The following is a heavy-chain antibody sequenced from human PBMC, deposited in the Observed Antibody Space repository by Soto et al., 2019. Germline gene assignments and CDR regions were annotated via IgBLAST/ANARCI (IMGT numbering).Heavy chain of an antibody. Sequence: LSLTCTVSGGSISSSSYYWGWIRQPPGKGLEWIGSIYYSGSTYYNPSLKSRVTISVDTSKNQFSLKLSSVTAADTAVYYCARLGSGYSGFFDYWGQGTLVTVSS. CDR2: IYYSGST. V-gene: IGHV4-39*01. CDR1: GGSISSSSYY. D-gene: IGHD3-22*01. CDR3: ARLGSGYSGFFDY. J-gene: IGHJ4*02.